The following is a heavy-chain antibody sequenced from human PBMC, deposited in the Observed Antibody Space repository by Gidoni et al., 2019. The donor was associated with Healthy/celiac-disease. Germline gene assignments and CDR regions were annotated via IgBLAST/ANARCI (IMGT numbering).Heavy chain of an antibody. Sequence: EVQLVQSGAEVKTPGESLTISGEGARDSITSYWIGWVRQIPGKGLEWMGIIYPGDSDPRYSPSFQGQVTISADKSISTAYLQWSSLKASDTAMYYCARHVTYSSGWYEVHNASRAFDIWGQGTMVTVSS. V-gene: IGHV5-51*01. CDR3: ARHVTYSSGWYEVHNASRAFDI. J-gene: IGHJ3*02. CDR1: RDSITSYW. CDR2: IYPGDSDP. D-gene: IGHD6-19*01.